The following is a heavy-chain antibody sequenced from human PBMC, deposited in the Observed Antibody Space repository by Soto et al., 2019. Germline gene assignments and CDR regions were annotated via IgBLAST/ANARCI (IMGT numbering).Heavy chain of an antibody. Sequence: ASVKVSCKASGYTFTSYGISWVRQAPGQGLEWMGWISAYNGNTNYAQKLQGRVTMTTDTSTSTAYMELRSLRSDDTAVYYCARWVAANRYYYYYYGMDVWGQGTTVTVSS. CDR2: ISAYNGNT. J-gene: IGHJ6*02. CDR3: ARWVAANRYYYYYYGMDV. CDR1: GYTFTSYG. D-gene: IGHD6-13*01. V-gene: IGHV1-18*01.